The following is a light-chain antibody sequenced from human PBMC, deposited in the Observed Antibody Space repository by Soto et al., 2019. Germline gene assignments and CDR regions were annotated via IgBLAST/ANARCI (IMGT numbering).Light chain of an antibody. Sequence: EIVLTQSPGTLSLSPGERATLSCRASQSVSSKLAWFQQKPGQAPSLLIYGASTRATGITARFSGSGSGTEFTLTISSLQSEDFAVYYCQQYNNWPATFGQGTKVDI. J-gene: IGKJ1*01. CDR1: QSVSSK. CDR2: GAS. CDR3: QQYNNWPAT. V-gene: IGKV3-15*01.